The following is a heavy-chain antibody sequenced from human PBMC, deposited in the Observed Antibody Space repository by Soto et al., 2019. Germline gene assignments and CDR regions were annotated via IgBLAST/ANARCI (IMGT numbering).Heavy chain of an antibody. D-gene: IGHD1-26*01. CDR2: INAGNGNT. CDR3: ARDVGATGD. Sequence: QVQLVQSGAEVKSPGASGKVPSKPLDSPLPAILFLWVRQAPGQRLDWMGWINAGNGNTKYSQKFQGRVTITRDTSASTAYMELSSLRSEDTAVYYCARDVGATGDWGQGTLVTVSS. CDR1: DSPLPAIL. J-gene: IGHJ4*02. V-gene: IGHV1-3*01.